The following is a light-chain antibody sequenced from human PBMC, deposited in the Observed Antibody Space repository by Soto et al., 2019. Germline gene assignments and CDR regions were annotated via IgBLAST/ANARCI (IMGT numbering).Light chain of an antibody. V-gene: IGLV2-14*01. CDR1: RXDVGGYNY. J-gene: IGLJ2*01. CDR3: SSYTTTSTLGV. Sequence: QSALAQPASMSGSPGQSTTISCTGTRXDVGGYNYVSWYQQHPGKAPKLMTYEVSNRPSGDSNRFSGSKSGNTASLTISGLQAEDDADYYCSSYTTTSTLGVFGVGTKLTV. CDR2: EVS.